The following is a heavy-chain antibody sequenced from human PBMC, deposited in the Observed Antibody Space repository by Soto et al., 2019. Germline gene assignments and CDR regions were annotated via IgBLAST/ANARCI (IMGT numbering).Heavy chain of an antibody. D-gene: IGHD2-15*01. V-gene: IGHV3-30-3*01. CDR1: GFTFSSYA. CDR3: ARDLVVGASTMPGY. J-gene: IGHJ4*02. Sequence: GGSLRLSCAASGFTFSSYAMHWVRQAPGKGLEWVAVISYDGSNKYYADSVKGRFTISRDNSKNTLYLQMNSLRAEDTAVYYCARDLVVGASTMPGYWGQGTLVTVSS. CDR2: ISYDGSNK.